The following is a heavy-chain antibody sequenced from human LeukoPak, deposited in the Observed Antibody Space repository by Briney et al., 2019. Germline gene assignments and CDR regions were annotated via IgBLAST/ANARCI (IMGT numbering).Heavy chain of an antibody. V-gene: IGHV3-74*01. D-gene: IGHD3-22*01. CDR1: GFTVSSNY. J-gene: IGHJ4*02. CDR3: ARGADYYDIDY. CDR2: INSDGSST. Sequence: PGGSLRLSCAASGFTVSSNYMSWVRQAPGKGLVWVSRINSDGSSTSYADSVKGRFTISRDNAKSTLYLQMNSLRAEDTAVYYCARGADYYDIDYWGQGTLVTVSS.